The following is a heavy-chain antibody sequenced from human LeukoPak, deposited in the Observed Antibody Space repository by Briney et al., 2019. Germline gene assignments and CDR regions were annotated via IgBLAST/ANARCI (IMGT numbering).Heavy chain of an antibody. CDR2: MNPNSGNT. D-gene: IGHD2-2*01. CDR3: ARGLVVKYQLSSTRWFDP. Sequence: ASVKVSCKASGYTFTSYDINWVRQATGQGLEWMGWMNPNSGNTGYAQKFQGRVTMTRNTSISTAYMELSSLRSEDTAVYYCARGLVVKYQLSSTRWFDPWGQGTLVTVSS. J-gene: IGHJ5*02. CDR1: GYTFTSYD. V-gene: IGHV1-8*01.